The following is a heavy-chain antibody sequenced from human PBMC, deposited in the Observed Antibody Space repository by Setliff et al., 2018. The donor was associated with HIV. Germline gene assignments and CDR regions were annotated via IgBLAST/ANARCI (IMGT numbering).Heavy chain of an antibody. CDR1: GASISSNSYY. CDR3: ARTVRREFRTNVGDHYYFYMDV. CDR2: IYYNGNT. J-gene: IGHJ6*03. D-gene: IGHD3-3*01. V-gene: IGHV4-39*07. Sequence: PSETLSLTCSVSGASISSNSYYWGWIRQPPGKGLEWVGSIYYNGNTFYNQSLQSRVTISLDTSKNQFSLELRSVTAADTAVYYCARTVRREFRTNVGDHYYFYMDVWGKGTTVTVSS.